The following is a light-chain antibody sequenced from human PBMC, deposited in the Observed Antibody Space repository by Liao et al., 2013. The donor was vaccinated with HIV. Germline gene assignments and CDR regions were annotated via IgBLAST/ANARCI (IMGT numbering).Light chain of an antibody. CDR2: HAS. CDR3: QLWDSSSDHPYV. CDR1: DFGTKR. Sequence: SYVLTQPSSLSVAPGKTARMTCGGDDFGTKRVHWYQQKPGQAPVLLIYHASDRPSGIPERFSGSNSGNTATLTISRVEPGDEADYYCQLWDSSSDHPYVFGTGTQVTVL. V-gene: IGLV3-21*01. J-gene: IGLJ1*01.